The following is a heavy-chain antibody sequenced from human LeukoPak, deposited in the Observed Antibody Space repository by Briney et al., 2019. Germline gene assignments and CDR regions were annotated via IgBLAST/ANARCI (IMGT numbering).Heavy chain of an antibody. CDR2: IKQDGSEK. Sequence: GGSLRLSCAASGFTFRNYWMSWVRQAPGKGLEWVANIKQDGSEKYYVDSVKGRFTISRDNAKNSLYLQMNSLRAEDTAVYYCAELGITMIGGVWGKGTMVTVSS. CDR1: GFTFRNYW. CDR3: AELGITMIGGV. V-gene: IGHV3-7*01. D-gene: IGHD3-10*02. J-gene: IGHJ3*01.